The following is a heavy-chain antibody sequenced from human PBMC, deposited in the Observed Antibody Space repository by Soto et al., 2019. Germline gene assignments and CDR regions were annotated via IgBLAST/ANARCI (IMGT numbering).Heavy chain of an antibody. J-gene: IGHJ5*02. V-gene: IGHV4-34*01. Sequence: QVQLQQWGAGLLKPSETLSLTCAVYGGSFSGYYWSWIRQPPGKGLEWIGEINHSGSTNYNPSLKSRVTISVDTSKNQFSLKLSSVTAADTAVYYCARVAVGGWFDHWGQGTLVTVSS. CDR3: ARVAVGGWFDH. CDR2: INHSGST. CDR1: GGSFSGYY.